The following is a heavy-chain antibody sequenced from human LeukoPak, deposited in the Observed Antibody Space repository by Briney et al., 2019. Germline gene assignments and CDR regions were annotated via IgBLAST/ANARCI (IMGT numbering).Heavy chain of an antibody. CDR2: IYYSGST. D-gene: IGHD3-9*01. CDR1: GGSISSGGYY. Sequence: SETLSLTCTVSGGSISSGGYYWSWIRQHPGKGLEWIEYIYYSGSTYYNPSLKSRVTISVDTSKNQFSLKLSSVTAADTAVYYCARRLADRYSYFDYWGQGTLVTVSS. V-gene: IGHV4-31*03. CDR3: ARRLADRYSYFDY. J-gene: IGHJ4*02.